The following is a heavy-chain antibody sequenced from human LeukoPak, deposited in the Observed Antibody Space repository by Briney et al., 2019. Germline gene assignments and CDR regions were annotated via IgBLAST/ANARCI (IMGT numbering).Heavy chain of an antibody. D-gene: IGHD3-3*01. J-gene: IGHJ6*03. CDR1: GFTFSSYW. Sequence: PGGSLRLSCAASGFTFSSYWMSWVRQAPGKGLEWVANIKQDGSEKYYVDSVKGRFTISRDNANNSLYLQMNSLRAEDTAVYYCARDSYDFWSGYYNYMDVWGKGTTVTVSS. V-gene: IGHV3-7*01. CDR2: IKQDGSEK. CDR3: ARDSYDFWSGYYNYMDV.